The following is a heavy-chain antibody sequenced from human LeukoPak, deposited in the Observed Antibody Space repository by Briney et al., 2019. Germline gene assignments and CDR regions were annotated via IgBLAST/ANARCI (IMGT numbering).Heavy chain of an antibody. J-gene: IGHJ3*02. CDR2: IGDSGSTK. Sequence: GGSLRLSCTASGFTFSDYSMNWVRQAPGKGLEWVSYIGDSGSTKYYADSVKGRFIISRDNDKNSLYLQMNSLRVEDTAVYFCAKDRAAVAGYDAFDIWGQGTMVTVSS. CDR3: AKDRAAVAGYDAFDI. V-gene: IGHV3-48*01. D-gene: IGHD6-19*01. CDR1: GFTFSDYS.